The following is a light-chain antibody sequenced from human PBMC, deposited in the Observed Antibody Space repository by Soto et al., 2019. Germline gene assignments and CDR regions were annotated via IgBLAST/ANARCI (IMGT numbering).Light chain of an antibody. V-gene: IGLV1-51*01. CDR3: GTWDNSLRAGVV. Sequence: QSVLTQPPSVSAAPGQKVTISCSGSSSNIGNNYVFWYQQLPGTAPKLLIYDNNKRPSGIPDRFSGSKSGTSATLGITGLQTGDEADYYCGTWDNSLRAGVVFGGGTQLTVL. CDR1: SSNIGNNY. J-gene: IGLJ7*01. CDR2: DNN.